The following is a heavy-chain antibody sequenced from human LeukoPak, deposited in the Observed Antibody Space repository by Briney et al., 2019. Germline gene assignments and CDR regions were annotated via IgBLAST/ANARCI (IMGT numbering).Heavy chain of an antibody. V-gene: IGHV3-48*01. J-gene: IGHJ4*02. Sequence: GGSLRLSCAMSGFTPSHYQMNWVRKAPGKGLEWVSYINSGSEAIYYADSVKGRLIISRDNAKNSLYLQVNSLRAEDTAVYYCAKQLGYCSDGSCYFPYWGQGTLVTVSS. D-gene: IGHD2-15*01. CDR2: INSGSEAI. CDR3: AKQLGYCSDGSCYFPY. CDR1: GFTPSHYQ.